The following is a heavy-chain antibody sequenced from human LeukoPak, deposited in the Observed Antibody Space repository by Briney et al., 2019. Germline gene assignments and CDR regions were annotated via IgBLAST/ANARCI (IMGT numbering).Heavy chain of an antibody. CDR1: GFTFSSYE. CDR3: AKALKVVAGSGPVDYFYYMDF. J-gene: IGHJ6*03. Sequence: GSLRLSCAASGFTFSSYEMNWVRQAPGKGLEWVSYISSSGSTIYYADSVKGRFTISRDNAKNSLYLQMNSLRAEDTAVYYCAKALKVVAGSGPVDYFYYMDFWGKGTTVTISS. D-gene: IGHD6-19*01. V-gene: IGHV3-48*03. CDR2: ISSSGSTI.